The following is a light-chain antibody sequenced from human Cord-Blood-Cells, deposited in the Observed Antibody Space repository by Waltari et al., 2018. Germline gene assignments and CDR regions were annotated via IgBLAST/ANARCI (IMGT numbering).Light chain of an antibody. CDR2: SNN. J-gene: IGLJ3*02. CDR1: SPNIRSNT. Sequence: QSVLSHPPSAPGTPGPRATIPCSGSSPNIRSNTVNLYQQLPGTAPKLLIYSNNQRPSWVPDRFSGSKSGTSASLAISGLQSEDEADYYCAAWDDSLNGWVFGGGTKLTVL. CDR3: AAWDDSLNGWV. V-gene: IGLV1-44*01.